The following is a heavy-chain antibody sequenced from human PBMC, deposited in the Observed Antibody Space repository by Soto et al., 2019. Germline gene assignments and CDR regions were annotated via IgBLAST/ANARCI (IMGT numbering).Heavy chain of an antibody. CDR1: GFNVSSNY. CDR2: IYSGGST. D-gene: IGHD6-6*01. CDR3: ARGYISSLIYFDY. Sequence: GGSLRLSCADSGFNVSSNYMSWVRQAPGKGLEWVSVIYSGGSTYYADSVKGRFTISRDNSKNTLYLQMNSLRAEDTTMYYCARGYISSLIYFDYWGQGTLVTVSS. V-gene: IGHV3-53*01. J-gene: IGHJ4*02.